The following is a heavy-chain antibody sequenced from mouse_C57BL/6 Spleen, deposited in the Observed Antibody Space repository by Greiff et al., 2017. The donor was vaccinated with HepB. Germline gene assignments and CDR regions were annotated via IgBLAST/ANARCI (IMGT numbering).Heavy chain of an antibody. J-gene: IGHJ4*01. CDR1: GYTFTSYW. CDR3: ARRANWDAMDY. V-gene: IGHV1-50*01. Sequence: VQLQQPGAELVKPGASVKLSCKASGYTFTSYWMQWVKQRPGQGLEWIGEFDPSDSYTNYNQKFKGKATLTVDTSSSTAYMQLSSLTSEDSAVYYCARRANWDAMDYWGQGTSVTVSS. D-gene: IGHD4-1*01. CDR2: FDPSDSYT.